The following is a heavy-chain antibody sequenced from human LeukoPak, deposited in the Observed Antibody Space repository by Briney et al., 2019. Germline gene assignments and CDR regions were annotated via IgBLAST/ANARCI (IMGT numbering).Heavy chain of an antibody. CDR2: ISYSGST. V-gene: IGHV4-59*01. Sequence: SETLSLTCTVSGVSISSYYWSWIRQPPGKGLEWIGYISYSGSTSYNPSLKSRVTITLDTSKSQFSLRLSSVTAADTAVYYCAREGYDTNIYYKADYWGQGTLVTVSS. J-gene: IGHJ4*02. CDR1: GVSISSYY. D-gene: IGHD3-22*01. CDR3: AREGYDTNIYYKADY.